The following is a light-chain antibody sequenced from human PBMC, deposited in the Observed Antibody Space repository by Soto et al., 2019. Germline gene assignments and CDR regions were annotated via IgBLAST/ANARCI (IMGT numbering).Light chain of an antibody. CDR2: GAS. J-gene: IGKJ2*01. Sequence: EIVMTQSPATLSVSPGERVTLSCRASQSVRSNLAWYQQKPGQAPRLLIYGASTRATGVPARFIGSGSGTEFTLTISSLQSEDFAIYYCQHYNNWPHTVGQGTKVDIK. CDR3: QHYNNWPHT. CDR1: QSVRSN. V-gene: IGKV3-15*01.